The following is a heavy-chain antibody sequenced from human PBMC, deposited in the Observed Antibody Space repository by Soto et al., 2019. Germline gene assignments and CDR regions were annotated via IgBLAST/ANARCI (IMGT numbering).Heavy chain of an antibody. J-gene: IGHJ5*02. CDR1: GGSISSGGYY. D-gene: IGHD6-13*01. CDR3: GRAGGEQQGWFDP. V-gene: IGHV4-31*03. Sequence: QVQLQESGPGLVKPSQTLSLTCTVSGGSISSGGYYWSWIRQHPGKGLEWIGYIYYSGSTYYNPSLKSRVTISVATSKIQFSLKLSSVTAADTAVYYCGRAGGEQQGWFDPWGQGTLVTVSS. CDR2: IYYSGST.